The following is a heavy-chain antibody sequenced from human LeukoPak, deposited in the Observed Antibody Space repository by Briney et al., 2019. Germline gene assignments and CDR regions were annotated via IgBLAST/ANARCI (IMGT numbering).Heavy chain of an antibody. V-gene: IGHV4-59*01. CDR2: IYYSGST. CDR3: ARDGGYGRGWFDP. CDR1: GGSISSYY. Sequence: PSETLSLTCTVSGGSISSYYWSWIRQPPGKGLEWIGYIYYSGSTNYNPSLKSRVTISVGTSKNQFSLKLSSVTAANTAVYYCARDGGYGRGWFDPWGQGTLVTVSS. J-gene: IGHJ5*02. D-gene: IGHD5-12*01.